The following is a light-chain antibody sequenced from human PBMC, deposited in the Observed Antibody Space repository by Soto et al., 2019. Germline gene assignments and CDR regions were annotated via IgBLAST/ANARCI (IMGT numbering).Light chain of an antibody. V-gene: IGKV3-20*01. CDR1: QSVGRDY. CDR2: RAS. Sequence: EIVLTQSPGTLSLSPGDRATLACRASQSVGRDYLAWFQHKGGQAPRLLVHRASNRATSIPDRFSGSGPGTDFTLIISRLEPEDFAVYYCHQYATDPLTFGGGTKVEI. J-gene: IGKJ4*01. CDR3: HQYATDPLT.